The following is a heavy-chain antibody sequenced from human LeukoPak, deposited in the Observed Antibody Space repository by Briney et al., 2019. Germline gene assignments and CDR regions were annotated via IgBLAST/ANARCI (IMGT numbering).Heavy chain of an antibody. D-gene: IGHD6-19*01. V-gene: IGHV4-39*01. Sequence: SETLSLTCTVSGDSTANSNYYWCWIRQSPGKGQEWIGSVYYSGSIDYNPSLKSRVTISVDTSKNQFSLKLTSVTAADTAVYYCARVHSSGWYPDYWGQGTLVTVSS. J-gene: IGHJ4*02. CDR3: ARVHSSGWYPDY. CDR2: VYYSGSI. CDR1: GDSTANSNYY.